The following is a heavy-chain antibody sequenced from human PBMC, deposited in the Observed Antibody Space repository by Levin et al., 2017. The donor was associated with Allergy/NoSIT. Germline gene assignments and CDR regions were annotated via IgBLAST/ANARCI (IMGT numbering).Heavy chain of an antibody. Sequence: GESLKISCAASGFTFSSYAMSWVRQAPGKGLEWVSAISGSGGSTYYADSVKGRFTISRDNSKNTLYLQMNSLRAEDTAVYYCARVGGSSGGYYFDYWGQGTLVTVSS. CDR2: ISGSGGST. V-gene: IGHV3-23*01. CDR1: GFTFSSYA. D-gene: IGHD6-19*01. CDR3: ARVGGSSGGYYFDY. J-gene: IGHJ4*02.